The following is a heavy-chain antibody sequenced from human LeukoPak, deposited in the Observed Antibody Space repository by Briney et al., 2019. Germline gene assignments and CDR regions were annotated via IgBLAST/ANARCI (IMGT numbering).Heavy chain of an antibody. Sequence: PGGSLRLSCAASGFTFSSYSMNWVRQAPGKGLEWVSSISSSSSYIYYADSVKGRFTISRDNAKNSLYLQMNSLRAEDTAVYYCAREGYYYDSSGYSPFDYWGQGTLVTVSP. J-gene: IGHJ4*02. CDR1: GFTFSSYS. D-gene: IGHD3-22*01. CDR2: ISSSSSYI. V-gene: IGHV3-21*01. CDR3: AREGYYYDSSGYSPFDY.